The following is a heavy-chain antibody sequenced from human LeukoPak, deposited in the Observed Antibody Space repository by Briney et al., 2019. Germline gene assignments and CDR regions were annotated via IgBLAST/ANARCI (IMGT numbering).Heavy chain of an antibody. Sequence: PSETLSLTCAVYGGSFSGYYWNWVRQAPGKGLEWVSYISSSGSTIYYADSVKGRFTISRDNSKNTLYLQMNSLRAEDTAVYYCARLPGYCSSTSCYAVDYWGQGTLVTVSS. CDR2: ISSSGSTI. V-gene: IGHV3-48*01. CDR3: ARLPGYCSSTSCYAVDY. D-gene: IGHD2-2*01. CDR1: GGSFSGYY. J-gene: IGHJ4*02.